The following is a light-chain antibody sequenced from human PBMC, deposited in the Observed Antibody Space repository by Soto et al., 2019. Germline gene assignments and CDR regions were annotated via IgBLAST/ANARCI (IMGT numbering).Light chain of an antibody. CDR3: KSYAGSNTYV. CDR2: VVV. V-gene: IGLV2-8*01. CDR1: KNDVGFYDF. Sequence: QSALTQPPSASGSPGQSVTISCTGTKNDVGFYDFVSWYQHHPGKAPRLIIYVVVQRPSGVPDRFSGSKSGNTASLTVSGLQAADEADYFCKSYAGSNTYVFGSGTKLTVL. J-gene: IGLJ1*01.